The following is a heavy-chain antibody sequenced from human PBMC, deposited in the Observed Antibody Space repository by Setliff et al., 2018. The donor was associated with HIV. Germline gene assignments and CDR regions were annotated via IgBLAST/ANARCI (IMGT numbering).Heavy chain of an antibody. J-gene: IGHJ4*02. Sequence: GASVKVSCKASGHSFTTYFLHWVRQAPGQGLEWMGMINPSGGEPSYAQKFQGRVTMTRDTSTSTVYMELSSLRSEDTAVYYCARDHIAARSVDYWGQGTLVTVSS. D-gene: IGHD6-6*01. V-gene: IGHV1-46*01. CDR2: INPSGGEP. CDR1: GHSFTTYF. CDR3: ARDHIAARSVDY.